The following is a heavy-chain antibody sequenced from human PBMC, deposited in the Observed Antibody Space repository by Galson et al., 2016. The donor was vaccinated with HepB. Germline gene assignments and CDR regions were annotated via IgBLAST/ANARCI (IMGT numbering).Heavy chain of an antibody. CDR2: ISTYNGDT. CDR3: PRDQGVGYGKDV. Sequence: SVKVSCKASGYTFNTYAINWVRQAPGQGLEWMGWISTYNGDTHFAQKFQGRVTMTTDTSTSTAYMELRSLRSDDPAVNYCPRDQGVGYGKDVWGQGTTVTVSS. CDR1: GYTFNTYA. V-gene: IGHV1-18*01. J-gene: IGHJ6*02. D-gene: IGHD1-26*01.